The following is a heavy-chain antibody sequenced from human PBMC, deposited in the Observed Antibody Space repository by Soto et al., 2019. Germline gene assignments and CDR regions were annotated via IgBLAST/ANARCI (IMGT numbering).Heavy chain of an antibody. CDR2: IYYSGIT. CDR3: ARYKSNYYYGMDV. Sequence: SETLSLTCTVSGGSISSYYWSWIRQPPGKGLGWIGYIYYSGITNYNPSLKSRVTISVDTSKNQFSLKLSSVTAADTAVYYCARYKSNYYYGMDVWGQGTTVTVSS. CDR1: GGSISSYY. D-gene: IGHD1-20*01. J-gene: IGHJ6*02. V-gene: IGHV4-59*01.